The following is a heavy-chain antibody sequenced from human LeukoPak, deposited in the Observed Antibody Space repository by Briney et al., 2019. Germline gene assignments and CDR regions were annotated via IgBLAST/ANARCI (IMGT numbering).Heavy chain of an antibody. D-gene: IGHD3-9*01. CDR2: INHSGST. Sequence: PSETLSLTCTVYGGSFSGYYWSWIRQPPGKRLEWIGEINHSGSTNYNPSLKSRVTISVDTSKNQFSLKLSSVTAADTAVYYCARTGYYYGMDVWGQGTTVTVSS. CDR3: ARTGYYYGMDV. CDR1: GGSFSGYY. V-gene: IGHV4-34*01. J-gene: IGHJ6*02.